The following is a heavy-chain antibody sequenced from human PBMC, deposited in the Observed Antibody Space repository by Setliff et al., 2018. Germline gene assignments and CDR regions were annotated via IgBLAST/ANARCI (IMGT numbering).Heavy chain of an antibody. CDR2: IHPSGGST. CDR3: ARGGAARSSYYYYMDV. CDR1: AFTKYY. J-gene: IGHJ6*03. Sequence: RASVKVSCKASAFTKYYVHWVRQAPGQGLEWMGIIHPSGGSTTYAQKFQGRVTMTRDTSTSTVYMERSSLRSEDTAVYYCARGGAARSSYYYYMDVWGKGTTVTVSS. V-gene: IGHV1-46*01. D-gene: IGHD6-6*01.